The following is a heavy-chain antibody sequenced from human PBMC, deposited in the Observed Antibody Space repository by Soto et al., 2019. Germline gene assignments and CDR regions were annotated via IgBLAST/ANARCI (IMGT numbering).Heavy chain of an antibody. V-gene: IGHV4-39*01. J-gene: IGHJ5*02. Sequence: QLQLQESGPGLVKPSETLSLTCTVSGGSISSSSYYWGWIRQPPGKGLEWIGSIYYSGSTYYNTSLKSRVTIAVDTSKNQFSLKLSSVTGAYTAVYYCARREDGDFRNWFDPWGQGTLVTVSS. CDR3: ARREDGDFRNWFDP. D-gene: IGHD4-17*01. CDR1: GGSISSSSYY. CDR2: IYYSGST.